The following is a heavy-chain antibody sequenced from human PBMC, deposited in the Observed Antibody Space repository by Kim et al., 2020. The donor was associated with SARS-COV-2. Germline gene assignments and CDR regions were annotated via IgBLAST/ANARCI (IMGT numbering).Heavy chain of an antibody. Sequence: GGSLRLSCAASGFTFDDYAMHWVRQAPGKGLEWVSLISWDGGSTYYADSVKGRFTISRDNSKNSLYLQMNSLRAEDAALYYCAKDMATVTTFDYYYYYGMDVWGQGTTVTVSS. CDR2: ISWDGGST. CDR3: AKDMATVTTFDYYYYYGMDV. CDR1: GFTFDDYA. V-gene: IGHV3-43D*03. J-gene: IGHJ6*02. D-gene: IGHD4-17*01.